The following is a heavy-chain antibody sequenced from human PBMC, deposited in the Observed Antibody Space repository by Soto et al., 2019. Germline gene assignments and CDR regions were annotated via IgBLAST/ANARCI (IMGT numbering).Heavy chain of an antibody. D-gene: IGHD2-2*01. CDR1: GFTFSTYW. CDR3: ASATGSNHPFDY. Sequence: EVQLVESGGGLVQPGGSLRLSCAATGFTFSTYWMHWVRQGPGKGLVWVSRISTDGSSTTYADSVKGRFTISRDNAKNTLYLQMNSLRAEDTDVYYCASATGSNHPFDYWGQGSLVNVSS. CDR2: ISTDGSST. V-gene: IGHV3-74*01. J-gene: IGHJ4*02.